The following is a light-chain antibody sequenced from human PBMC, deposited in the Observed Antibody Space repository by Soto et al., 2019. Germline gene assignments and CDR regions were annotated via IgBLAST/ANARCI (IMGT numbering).Light chain of an antibody. V-gene: IGKV1-5*03. CDR2: KAS. J-gene: IGKJ4*01. Sequence: DIQITQCPCTQSASFGCRVTSTCRASQSVSTWLAWYHQKPGKAPNLLIHKASSLEYGVPSRFSGSGSGTEFTLTITSLQPDDFATYYCQHYNSYSDLTFGGGTKVDI. CDR1: QSVSTW. CDR3: QHYNSYSDLT.